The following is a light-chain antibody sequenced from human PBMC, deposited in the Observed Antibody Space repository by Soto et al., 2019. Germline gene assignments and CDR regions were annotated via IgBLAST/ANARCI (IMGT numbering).Light chain of an antibody. CDR2: GAS. CDR1: QNIGGT. CDR3: QQSVSSTWT. V-gene: IGKV3-20*01. Sequence: SRGTPSVSTRERDTPSSRASQNIGGTLAWYQKQPGQDPRRLIYGASRRATGIPDRFSGSGSGTDFNLTISRLEAEDCAVYECQQSVSSTWTFGQRTMVDI. J-gene: IGKJ1*01.